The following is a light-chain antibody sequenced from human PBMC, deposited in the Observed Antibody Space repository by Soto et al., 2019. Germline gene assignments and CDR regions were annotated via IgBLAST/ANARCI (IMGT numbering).Light chain of an antibody. CDR3: QQHKSWPLT. V-gene: IGKV3-15*01. Sequence: EIVMTQSPVTLSVSPGERATLSCRASQSVSSNVAWYQQRRGQSPRLLIHSASTRATGVPARFSGSGSGTEFTLTISSLQSEDVAVYFCQQHKSWPLTFGPGTKVDVK. CDR2: SAS. J-gene: IGKJ3*01. CDR1: QSVSSN.